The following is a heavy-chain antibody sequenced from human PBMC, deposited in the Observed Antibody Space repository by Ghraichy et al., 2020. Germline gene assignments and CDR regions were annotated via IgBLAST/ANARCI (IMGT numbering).Heavy chain of an antibody. V-gene: IGHV1-69*13. CDR3: AGNLRKIVYYYGMDV. CDR2: IIPIFGTA. CDR1: GGTFSSYA. J-gene: IGHJ6*02. Sequence: SVKVSCKASGGTFSSYAISWVRQAPGQGLEWMGGIIPIFGTANYAQKFQGRVTITADESTSTAYMELSSLRSEDTAVYYCAGNLRKIVYYYGMDVWGQGTTVTVSS. D-gene: IGHD3-22*01.